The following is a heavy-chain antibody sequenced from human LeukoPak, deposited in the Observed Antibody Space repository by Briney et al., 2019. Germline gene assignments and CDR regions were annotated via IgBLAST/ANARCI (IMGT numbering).Heavy chain of an antibody. CDR3: AQDRAWIEFYF. CDR2: ISDSGGST. V-gene: IGHV3-23*01. CDR1: GFTFSSYA. J-gene: IGHJ4*02. D-gene: IGHD5-12*01. Sequence: PGGSLRLSCAASGFTFSSYAMSWVRQAPGKGLEWVSTISDSGGSTYYADSLKGRFTISRDNYKNTLYLQMNSLRAEDTAVYYCAQDRAWIEFYFWGQGTLVTVSS.